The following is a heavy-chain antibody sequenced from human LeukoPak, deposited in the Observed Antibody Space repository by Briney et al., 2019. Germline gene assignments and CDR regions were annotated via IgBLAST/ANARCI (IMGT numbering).Heavy chain of an antibody. CDR1: GGSFSGYS. J-gene: IGHJ4*02. V-gene: IGHV4-34*01. CDR2: INHSGST. D-gene: IGHD2-15*01. CDR3: ARVPPRYCSGGSCHLHFDY. Sequence: SETLSLTCAVYGGSFSGYSWSWIRQPPDKGLEWIGEINHSGSTNYNPSLKSRATISVDTSKNQFSLKLSSVTAADTAVYYCARVPPRYCSGGSCHLHFDYWGQGALVTVSS.